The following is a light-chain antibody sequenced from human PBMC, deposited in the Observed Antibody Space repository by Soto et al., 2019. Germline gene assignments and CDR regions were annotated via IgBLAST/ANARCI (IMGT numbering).Light chain of an antibody. V-gene: IGLV2-14*01. Sequence: QSALTQPASVSGSPGQSITISCTGTSSDVGGYNYVFWYQQHPGKAPKLMIYEVSNRPSGVSNRFSGSKSGNTASLTISGLQAEDEADYYCSSYTSSSTLRVFGTGTKLTVL. CDR2: EVS. CDR3: SSYTSSSTLRV. CDR1: SSDVGGYNY. J-gene: IGLJ1*01.